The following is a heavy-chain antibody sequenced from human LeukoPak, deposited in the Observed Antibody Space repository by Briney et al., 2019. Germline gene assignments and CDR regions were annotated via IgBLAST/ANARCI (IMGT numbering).Heavy chain of an antibody. J-gene: IGHJ4*02. CDR3: AKKGLTVTTYYFDY. D-gene: IGHD4-17*01. Sequence: GGSLRLSCAASGFNLTNYAMHWVRQAPGKGLEWVTLISYSGDNKYYADSVKGRFTFSRDKSKNTLYLQMNSLRAEDTAVYYCAKKGLTVTTYYFDYWGQGTLVTVSS. CDR1: GFNLTNYA. V-gene: IGHV3-30*04. CDR2: ISYSGDNK.